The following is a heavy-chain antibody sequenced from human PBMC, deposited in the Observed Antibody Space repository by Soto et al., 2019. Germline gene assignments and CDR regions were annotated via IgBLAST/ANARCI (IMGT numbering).Heavy chain of an antibody. D-gene: IGHD2-2*01. CDR3: ARGVPAAMSWFDP. V-gene: IGHV1-69*06. J-gene: IGHJ5*02. Sequence: QVQLVQSGAEVKKPGSSVKVSCKASGGTFSSYAISWVRQAPGQGLEWMGGIIPIFGTANYAQKVQGRVTITAEKSTSTAYMELSSLRSEDTAVYYCARGVPAAMSWFDPGAREPWSPSPQ. CDR2: IIPIFGTA. CDR1: GGTFSSYA.